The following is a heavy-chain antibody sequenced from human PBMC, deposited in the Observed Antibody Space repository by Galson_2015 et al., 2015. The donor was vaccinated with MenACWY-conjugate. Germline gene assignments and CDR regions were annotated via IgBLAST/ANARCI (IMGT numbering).Heavy chain of an antibody. Sequence: SVKVSCRASGYTFSGHYIHWVRQAPGQGLEWMGRINPNTGSTIYAQNFQGRVTVTRDTSISTAYMELTSLTSDDTAVYYCARRSEHWRVFDYWGQGTLVTVSS. D-gene: IGHD1-1*01. CDR3: ARRSEHWRVFDY. J-gene: IGHJ4*02. CDR1: GYTFSGHY. V-gene: IGHV1-2*06. CDR2: INPNTGST.